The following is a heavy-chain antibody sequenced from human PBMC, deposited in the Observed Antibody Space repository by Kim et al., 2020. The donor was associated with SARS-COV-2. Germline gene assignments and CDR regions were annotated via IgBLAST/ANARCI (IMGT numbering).Heavy chain of an antibody. CDR1: GFTFSSYA. J-gene: IGHJ4*02. CDR2: ISGSGGST. D-gene: IGHD2-8*01. Sequence: GGSLRLSCAASGFTFSSYAMSWVRQAPGKGLEWVSAISGSGGSTYYADSVKGRFTISRDNSKNTLYLQMNSLRAEDTAVYYCAKESIVLMVYAGRGHFDYWGQGTLVTVSS. CDR3: AKESIVLMVYAGRGHFDY. V-gene: IGHV3-23*01.